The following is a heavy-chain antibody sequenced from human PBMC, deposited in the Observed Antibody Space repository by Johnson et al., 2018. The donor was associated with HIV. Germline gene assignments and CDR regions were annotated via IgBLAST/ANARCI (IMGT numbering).Heavy chain of an antibody. V-gene: IGHV3-30*04. Sequence: QMHLVEFGGGVVQPGRSLRLSCAASGFTFSSYAMHWVRQAPGKGLEWVAVISYDGSNKYYADSVKGRFTISRDNSKNTLYLQMNSLRAEDTAVYYCARVQWLILDAFDIWGQGTMVTVSS. CDR3: ARVQWLILDAFDI. CDR1: GFTFSSYA. D-gene: IGHD6-19*01. CDR2: ISYDGSNK. J-gene: IGHJ3*02.